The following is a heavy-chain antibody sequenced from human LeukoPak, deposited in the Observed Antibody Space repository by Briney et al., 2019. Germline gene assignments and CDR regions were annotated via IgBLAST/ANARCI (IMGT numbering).Heavy chain of an antibody. Sequence: GSLRLSCAASGFIVSNYCMGWVRQAPGKGLEWVAYIKQDASETYYVDSVRGRFSISRDNAKNSLFLQMNSLRAEDTAVYYCATVPSGPADSGGWYYFDNLGQRTVVSVSS. V-gene: IGHV3-7*01. CDR2: IKQDASET. CDR1: GFIVSNYC. D-gene: IGHD2-15*01. J-gene: IGHJ4*02. CDR3: ATVPSGPADSGGWYYFDN.